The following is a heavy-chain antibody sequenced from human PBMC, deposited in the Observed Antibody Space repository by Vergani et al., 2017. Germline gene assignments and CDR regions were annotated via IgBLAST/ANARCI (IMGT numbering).Heavy chain of an antibody. V-gene: IGHV3-30*03. D-gene: IGHD1-1*01. CDR2: ISYDGTQK. CDR3: ATKSXGTPGCQIGYFRE. J-gene: IGHJ1*01. CDR1: GFTSSYHG. Sequence: QVHLVESGGGVVQPGRSLRLSCVVSGFTSSYHGMHWVRQAPGKGLEWVAVISYDGTQKYYADSVKGRFTISRDNSKSTLYLQMNSLRTEDTAVYYCATKSXGTPGCQIGYFREWGQGTLVTVSS.